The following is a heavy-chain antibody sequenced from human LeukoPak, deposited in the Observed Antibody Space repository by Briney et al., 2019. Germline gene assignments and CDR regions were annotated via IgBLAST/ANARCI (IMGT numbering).Heavy chain of an antibody. V-gene: IGHV3-74*01. CDR1: GFSFNTFW. D-gene: IGHD3-16*01. J-gene: IGHJ4*02. Sequence: GSLRRSCSACGFSFNTFWMDWVRHVPGKGPEWVSHITPDGSSTNYADSVKGRFTISRDNAKNTLYLQMNSLRAEDTAVYYCSSQISRGGNWGQGTLVTVSS. CDR2: ITPDGSST. CDR3: SSQISRGGN.